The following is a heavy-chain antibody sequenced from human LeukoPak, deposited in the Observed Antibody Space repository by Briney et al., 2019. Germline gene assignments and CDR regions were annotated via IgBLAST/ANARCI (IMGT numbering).Heavy chain of an antibody. Sequence: PSETLSLTCTVSGGSVSSGSYYWSWIRQSPGKGLEWIGYIYYSGSTNYNPSLKSRVTISVDTSKNQFSLKLSSVTAADTAVYYCAREGRELDPWGQGTLVTVSS. D-gene: IGHD1-1*01. CDR1: GGSVSSGSYY. CDR3: AREGRELDP. CDR2: IYYSGST. V-gene: IGHV4-61*01. J-gene: IGHJ5*02.